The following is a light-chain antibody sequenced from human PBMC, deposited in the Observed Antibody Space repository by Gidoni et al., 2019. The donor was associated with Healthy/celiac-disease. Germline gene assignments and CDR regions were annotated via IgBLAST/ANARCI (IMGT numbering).Light chain of an antibody. CDR2: AAS. CDR1: QSISSY. CDR3: QQSYST. V-gene: IGKV1-39*01. J-gene: IGKJ2*01. Sequence: EIKMTQSPSSLSASVGDRVTITCRASQSISSYLTWYQQKPGKAPKLLIYAASSLQSGVPSRFSGSGSGTVFTLTISSLQPEDFATYYCQQSYSTFGQGTKLEIK.